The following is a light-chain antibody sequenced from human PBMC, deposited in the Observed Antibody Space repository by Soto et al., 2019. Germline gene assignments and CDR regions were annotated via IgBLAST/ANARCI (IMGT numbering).Light chain of an antibody. CDR2: TNN. V-gene: IGLV1-40*01. CDR3: QSYDSRLSAYV. J-gene: IGLJ1*01. CDR1: SSNIGAGYD. Sequence: QSVLTQPPPVSGAPGQRVTISCTGSSSNIGAGYDVHWYLQVPGTAPKLLVYTNNNRPSGVPDRFSGSKSDTSASLAITGLQAEDEADYYCQSYDSRLSAYVFGTGTKVTVL.